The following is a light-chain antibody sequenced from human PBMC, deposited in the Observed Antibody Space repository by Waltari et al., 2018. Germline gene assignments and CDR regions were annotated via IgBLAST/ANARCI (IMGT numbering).Light chain of an antibody. V-gene: IGLV3-1*01. CDR1: ELGNKN. Sequence: SYELSQPPSESVSPGQTAVISCSGEELGNKNGWWYQQKPGQSPVRVLYQDDKRPSGIPERFSGSNAGSRATLIIVGTQPMDEADYYCQAWDRTTVVFGGGTKTDRP. CDR3: QAWDRTTVV. CDR2: QDD. J-gene: IGLJ2*01.